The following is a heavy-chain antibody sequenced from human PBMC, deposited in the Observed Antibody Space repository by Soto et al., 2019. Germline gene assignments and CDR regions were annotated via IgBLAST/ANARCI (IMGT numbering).Heavy chain of an antibody. J-gene: IGHJ3*02. D-gene: IGHD1-26*01. CDR3: TRGYSGLDIYAFDI. CDR2: SGNRANSDTT. V-gene: IGHV3-72*01. CDR1: GSAFSDHY. Sequence: GGSLRLSCAASGSAFSDHYMDWVRQAPGKGLEWVGRSGNRANSDTTEYGSSAKGRFTISRDDSKNSMYLQMNSLKTEDTAVYYCTRGYSGLDIYAFDIWGPGTLVTVSS.